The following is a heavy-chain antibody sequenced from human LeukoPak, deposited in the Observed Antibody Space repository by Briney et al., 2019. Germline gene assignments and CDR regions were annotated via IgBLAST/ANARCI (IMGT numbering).Heavy chain of an antibody. Sequence: GGSLRLSCAASGFTFSSYAMSWVRQAPGKGLEWVSAISGSGGSTYYADSVKGQFTISRDNSKNTLYLQMNSLRAEDTAVYYCARTRRGEYGSGTPGYYYGMDVWGQGTTVTVSS. V-gene: IGHV3-23*01. CDR1: GFTFSSYA. CDR3: ARTRRGEYGSGTPGYYYGMDV. D-gene: IGHD3-10*01. CDR2: ISGSGGST. J-gene: IGHJ6*02.